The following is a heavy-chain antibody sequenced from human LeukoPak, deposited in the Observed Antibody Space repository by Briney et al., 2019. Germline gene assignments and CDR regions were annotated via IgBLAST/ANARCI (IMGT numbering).Heavy chain of an antibody. CDR1: GFTFSIYW. D-gene: IGHD3-22*01. Sequence: GGSLRLSCAASGFTFSIYWMHWVRPAPGKGLVWVSHINSDGSYTTYADSVKGRFTISRDNAKNTLYLQMNSLRAEDTAVYYCARDSSYSTAIWGQGTMVTVSS. CDR2: INSDGSYT. CDR3: ARDSSYSTAI. J-gene: IGHJ3*02. V-gene: IGHV3-74*01.